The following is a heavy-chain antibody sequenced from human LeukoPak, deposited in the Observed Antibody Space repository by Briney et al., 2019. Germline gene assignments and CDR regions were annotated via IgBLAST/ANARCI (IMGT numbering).Heavy chain of an antibody. J-gene: IGHJ4*02. CDR2: ISSSSSTI. Sequence: GGSLRLSCAASGFTFSRYWMSWVRQAPGKGLEWVSYISSSSSTIYYADSVKGRFTISRDNAKNSLYLQMNSLRAEDTAVYYCARTWWLGNDYWGQGTLVTVSS. D-gene: IGHD6-19*01. CDR3: ARTWWLGNDY. CDR1: GFTFSRYW. V-gene: IGHV3-48*04.